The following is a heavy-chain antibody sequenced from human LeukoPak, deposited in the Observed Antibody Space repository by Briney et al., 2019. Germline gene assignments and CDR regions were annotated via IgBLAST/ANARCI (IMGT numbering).Heavy chain of an antibody. D-gene: IGHD1-1*01. Sequence: SVKGRFTISRDNAKNSLYLQMNSLRAEDTAVYYCARGRVEHAGCFDYWGQGTLVTVSS. J-gene: IGHJ4*02. CDR3: ARGRVEHAGCFDY. V-gene: IGHV3-21*01.